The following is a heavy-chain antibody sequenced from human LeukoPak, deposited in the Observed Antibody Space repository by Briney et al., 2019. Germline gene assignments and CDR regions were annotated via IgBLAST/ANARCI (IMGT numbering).Heavy chain of an antibody. J-gene: IGHJ3*02. CDR3: ARDASDYYDSSGYYLGAFDI. D-gene: IGHD3-22*01. CDR2: IYTSGST. Sequence: SETLSLTCTVSGGSISSYYWSWIRQPAGKGLEWIGRIYTSGSTNYNPSLKSRVTMSIDTSKNQFSLKLSSVTAADTAVYYCARDASDYYDSSGYYLGAFDIWGQGTMVTVSS. V-gene: IGHV4-4*07. CDR1: GGSISSYY.